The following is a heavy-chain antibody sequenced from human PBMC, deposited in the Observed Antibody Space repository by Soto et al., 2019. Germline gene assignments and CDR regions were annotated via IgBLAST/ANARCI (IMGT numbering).Heavy chain of an antibody. V-gene: IGHV4-31*03. J-gene: IGHJ4*02. CDR2: IYYSGST. CDR1: GGSISSGGYY. CDR3: ARSSDPVLMVPKGGYFDY. D-gene: IGHD2-8*01. Sequence: QVQLQESGPGLVKPSQTLSLTCTVSGGSISSGGYYWSWIRQHPGKGLEWIGYIYYSGSTYYNPSLKSRVTISVDTSENQFSLKLSSVTAADTAVYYCARSSDPVLMVPKGGYFDYWGQGTLVTVSS.